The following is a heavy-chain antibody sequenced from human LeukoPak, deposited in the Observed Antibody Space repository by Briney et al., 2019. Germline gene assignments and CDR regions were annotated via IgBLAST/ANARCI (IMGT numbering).Heavy chain of an antibody. CDR1: GYTFTNYG. CDR3: ARGPQAYCSGGSCEVDP. Sequence: ASVKVSCKASGYTFTNYGFSWVRQAPGQGLEWMGWISAYNGNTNYAQKLQGRVTMTTDTSTSTAYMELRSLRSDDTAVYYCARGPQAYCSGGSCEVDPWGQGTLVTVSS. V-gene: IGHV1-18*01. J-gene: IGHJ5*02. D-gene: IGHD2-15*01. CDR2: ISAYNGNT.